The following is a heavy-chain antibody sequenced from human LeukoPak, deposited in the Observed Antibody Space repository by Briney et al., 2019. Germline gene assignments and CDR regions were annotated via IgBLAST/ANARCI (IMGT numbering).Heavy chain of an antibody. CDR3: ARGTRGSGLYY. Sequence: SETLSLTCTVSGGSISSYYWSWIRQPPGKGLEWIGYIFYSGSTSYNPSLKSRVTMSVDRSKNQFSLKLSSVTAADTAVYYCARGTRGSGLYYWGQGTLVAVSS. CDR1: GGSISSYY. J-gene: IGHJ4*02. D-gene: IGHD3-10*01. V-gene: IGHV4-59*01. CDR2: IFYSGST.